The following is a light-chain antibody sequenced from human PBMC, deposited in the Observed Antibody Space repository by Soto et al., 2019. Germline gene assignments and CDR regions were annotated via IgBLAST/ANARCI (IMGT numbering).Light chain of an antibody. J-gene: IGKJ1*01. V-gene: IGKV1D-8*01. CDR3: QQYYSFPRT. Sequence: VIWMTQSPSLLSASTGDRVTISCRMSQRISSYLAWYQQKPGKAPELLISAASTLQSGVPSRFSGSGSGTDFTLTISCLQSEDFATYYCQQYYSFPRTFGQGTKVEIK. CDR1: QRISSY. CDR2: AAS.